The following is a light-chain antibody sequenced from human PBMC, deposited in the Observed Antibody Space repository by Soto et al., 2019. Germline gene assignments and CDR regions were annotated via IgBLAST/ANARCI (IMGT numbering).Light chain of an antibody. CDR1: QSVSSK. CDR2: GTS. V-gene: IGKV3D-15*01. CDR3: QQYNNWPRAT. J-gene: IGKJ4*01. Sequence: EIVLTQSPGTLSLSPGERATLSCRASQSVSSKYLAWYQQKPGQAPRVLIYGTSIRASGVPERFSGSGSGTEFNLTISSLQSEDFGVYYCQQYNNWPRATFGGGTKVDIK.